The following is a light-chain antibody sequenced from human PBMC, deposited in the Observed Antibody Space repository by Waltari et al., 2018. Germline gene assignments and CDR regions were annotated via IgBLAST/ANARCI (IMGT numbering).Light chain of an antibody. CDR3: QQYYNAPLT. CDR2: AAS. Sequence: NQLTQSPSSLSASVGDRVTITCRASQAISGYLAWYQQKPGKAPKLLIYAASTLQSGVPSRFSGSGSGTDFTLTISSLQPEDVAVYYCQQYYNAPLTFGGGTKVEIK. J-gene: IGKJ4*01. CDR1: QAISGY. V-gene: IGKV1-9*01.